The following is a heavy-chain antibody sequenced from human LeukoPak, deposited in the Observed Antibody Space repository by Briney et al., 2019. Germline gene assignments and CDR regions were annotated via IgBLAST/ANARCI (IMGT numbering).Heavy chain of an antibody. CDR2: ISYSGVVK. CDR3: AREGAVTTKGRYYYYGMDV. J-gene: IGHJ6*02. V-gene: IGHV3-30*03. Sequence: GTSLRLSCTASGYTFSDYGMHWVRQAPGKGLEWLSVISYSGVVKFYADSVKGRFTISRDNSKNTLYLQMNNLADEDTAVYYCAREGAVTTKGRYYYYGMDVWGQGTTVTVSS. D-gene: IGHD4-17*01. CDR1: GYTFSDYG.